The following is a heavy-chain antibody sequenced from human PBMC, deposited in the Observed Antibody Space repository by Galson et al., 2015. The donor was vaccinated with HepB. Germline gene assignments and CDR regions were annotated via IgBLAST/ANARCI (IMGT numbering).Heavy chain of an antibody. CDR3: AKEVNYGGNLPTDY. Sequence: SLRLSCAASGFTFSSYGMHWVRQAPGKGPEWVAVISYDGSNKYYADSVKGRFTISRDNSKNTLYLQMNSLRAEDTAVYYCAKEVNYGGNLPTDYWGQGILVTVSS. J-gene: IGHJ4*02. CDR2: ISYDGSNK. D-gene: IGHD4-23*01. V-gene: IGHV3-30*18. CDR1: GFTFSSYG.